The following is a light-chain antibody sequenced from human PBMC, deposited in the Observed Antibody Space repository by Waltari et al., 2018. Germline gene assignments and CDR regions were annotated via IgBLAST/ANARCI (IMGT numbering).Light chain of an antibody. CDR1: SGAVGANNY. V-gene: IGLV2-11*01. Sequence: QSALTQPRSVSGSPGQSVTIPCPGTSGAVGANNYLSWYHHHPGKAPKVVIYDVARRPSGVPDRFTGSRSGNTASLTISGLQADDEADYYCCSYAGSYTWVFGGGTRLTVL. CDR3: CSYAGSYTWV. J-gene: IGLJ3*02. CDR2: DVA.